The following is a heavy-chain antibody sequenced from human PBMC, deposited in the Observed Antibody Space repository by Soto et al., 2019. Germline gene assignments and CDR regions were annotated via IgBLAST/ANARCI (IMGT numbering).Heavy chain of an antibody. J-gene: IGHJ6*02. CDR2: INHSGST. V-gene: IGHV4-34*01. CDR3: EGRDFVYYYGMDV. Sequence: SETLSLTCAVYGGSFSGYYWSWIRQPPGKGLEWIGEINHSGSTNYNPSLKSRVTISVDTSKNQFSLKLSSVTAADTAVYYCEGRDFVYYYGMDVWGQGTTVTVSS. CDR1: GGSFSGYY.